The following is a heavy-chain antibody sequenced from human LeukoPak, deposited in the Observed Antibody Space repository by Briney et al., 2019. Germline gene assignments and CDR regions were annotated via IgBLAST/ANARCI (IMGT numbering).Heavy chain of an antibody. D-gene: IGHD5-12*01. CDR2: ISAYNGNT. J-gene: IGHJ5*02. V-gene: IGHV1-18*01. CDR3: ARGADSGYDWGNWFDP. CDR1: GYTFTIYG. Sequence: ASVKVSCKASGYTFTIYGISWVRQAPGQGLEWMGWISAYNGNTNYAQKLQGRVTMTTDTSTSTAYMELRSLRSDDTAVYYCARGADSGYDWGNWFDPWGQGTLVTVSS.